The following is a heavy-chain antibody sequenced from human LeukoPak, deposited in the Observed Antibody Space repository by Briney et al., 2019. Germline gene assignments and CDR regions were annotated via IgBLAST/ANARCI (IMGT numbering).Heavy chain of an antibody. CDR2: INHSGST. CDR1: GGSFSGYY. J-gene: IGHJ6*03. CDR3: ARKSGSYGRGYYYYYMDV. V-gene: IGHV4-34*01. D-gene: IGHD1-26*01. Sequence: PSETLSLTCAVYGGSFSGYYWSWIRQPPGKGLEWIGEINHSGSTNYNPSLKSRVTISVDTPKNQFSLKLSSVTAADTAVYYCARKSGSYGRGYYYYYMDVWGKGTTVTISS.